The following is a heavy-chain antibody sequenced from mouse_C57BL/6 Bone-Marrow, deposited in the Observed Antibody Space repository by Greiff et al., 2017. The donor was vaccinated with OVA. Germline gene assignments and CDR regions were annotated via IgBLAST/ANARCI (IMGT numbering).Heavy chain of an antibody. Sequence: EVKLMESGGGLVKPGGSLKLSCAASGFTFSDYGMHWVRQAPEKGLEWVAYISSGSSTIYYADTVKGRFTISRDNAKNTLFLQMTSLRSEDTAMYYCASQLIATTVAPFDYWGQGTTLTVSS. J-gene: IGHJ2*01. V-gene: IGHV5-17*01. CDR3: ASQLIATTVAPFDY. CDR1: GFTFSDYG. D-gene: IGHD1-1*01. CDR2: ISSGSSTI.